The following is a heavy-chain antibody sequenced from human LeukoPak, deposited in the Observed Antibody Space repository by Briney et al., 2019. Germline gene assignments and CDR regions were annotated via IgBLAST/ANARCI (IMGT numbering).Heavy chain of an antibody. CDR2: IYYSGTT. CDR1: GGSISSSSHY. V-gene: IGHV4-39*01. J-gene: IGHJ6*02. CDR3: TRGPRGYSTGWYYGMDV. Sequence: SETLSLTCTVSGGSISSSSHYWGWIRQPPGKGREWIGSIYYSGTTYYNPSLKSRVTISVDTSKNQFSLRLNSVTAADTAVYYCTRGPRGYSTGWYYGMDVWGQGTTVTVSS. D-gene: IGHD6-19*01.